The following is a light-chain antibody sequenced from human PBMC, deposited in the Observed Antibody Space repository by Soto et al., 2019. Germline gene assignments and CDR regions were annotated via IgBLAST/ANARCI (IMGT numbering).Light chain of an antibody. V-gene: IGKV3-11*01. CDR3: QQRSNWPPLT. CDR1: QSVSSY. Sequence: IVLTQSPATLSLYPGERATLSCRASQSVSSYLAWYQQKPGQAPRLLIYDASNRATGIPARFSGSGSGSDFTLTISSLEPEDFAVYYCQQRSNWPPLTFGGGTKVDIK. CDR2: DAS. J-gene: IGKJ4*01.